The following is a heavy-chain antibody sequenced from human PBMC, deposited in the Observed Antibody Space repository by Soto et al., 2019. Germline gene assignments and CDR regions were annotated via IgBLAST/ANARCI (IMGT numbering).Heavy chain of an antibody. CDR1: GFTFSNYG. Sequence: GASVKVSCKASGFTFSNYGLNWVRQAPGQGLEWMGWVSANNGHTNYAQNLQGRVSMTTDTSTSTAYMELRGLTFDDTAVYYCARDIESVTAKHFFPPHVWGQGTTVTVSS. CDR2: VSANNGHT. J-gene: IGHJ6*02. D-gene: IGHD2-8*01. CDR3: ARDIESVTAKHFFPPHV. V-gene: IGHV1-18*01.